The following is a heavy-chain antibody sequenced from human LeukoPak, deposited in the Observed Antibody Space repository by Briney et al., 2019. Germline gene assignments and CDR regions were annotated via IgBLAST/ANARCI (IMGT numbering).Heavy chain of an antibody. V-gene: IGHV4-4*07. J-gene: IGHJ4*02. CDR3: ARAGRQLVLSEFDY. D-gene: IGHD6-13*01. Sequence: SETLSLTCTVSGGSISSYYWSWIRQPAGKGLEWIGRIYTSGSTNYNPSLKSRVTMSVDTSKNQFSLKLSSVTAADTAVYYRARAGRQLVLSEFDYWGQGTLVTVSS. CDR1: GGSISSYY. CDR2: IYTSGST.